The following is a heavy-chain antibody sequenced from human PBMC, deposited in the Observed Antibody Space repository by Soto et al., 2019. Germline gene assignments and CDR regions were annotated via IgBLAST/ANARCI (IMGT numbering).Heavy chain of an antibody. V-gene: IGHV3-9*01. CDR2: ISWNSGSI. D-gene: IGHD3-3*01. Sequence: EVQLVESGGGLVQPGRSLRLSCAASGFTFDDYAMHWVRQAPGKGLEWVSGISWNSGSIGYADSVKGRFTISRDNAKNSLYLQMNSLRAEDTALYYCVKQQGHDFWSGESASRGMDVWGQGTTVTVSS. CDR3: VKQQGHDFWSGESASRGMDV. CDR1: GFTFDDYA. J-gene: IGHJ6*02.